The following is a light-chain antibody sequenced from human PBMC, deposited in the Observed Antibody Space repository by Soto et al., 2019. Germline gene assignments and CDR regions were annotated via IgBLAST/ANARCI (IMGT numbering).Light chain of an antibody. CDR2: DAS. Sequence: EVVLTKSPASLSLSPGDRATLSCRADQSVSDYLAWYQQKPGQPPRLLFFDASSRATGVPHRFSAGGSGTDFTLIISSLQPEDFAVYYCQQRVNWPPTFGGGTKVDIK. CDR1: QSVSDY. J-gene: IGKJ4*01. CDR3: QQRVNWPPT. V-gene: IGKV3-11*01.